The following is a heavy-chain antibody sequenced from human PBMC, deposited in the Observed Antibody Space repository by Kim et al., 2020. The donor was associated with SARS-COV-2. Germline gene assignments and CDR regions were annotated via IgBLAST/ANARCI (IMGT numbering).Heavy chain of an antibody. Sequence: GGSLRLSCAASGFTFSSYSMSWVRQSPGKGLEWVSAISTSGADTPYADSVKGRFTISRDNSKSTLYLQMNSLRAEDTAIYYCAKHIVGSTRPFDSWGQGTLVTVSS. D-gene: IGHD1-26*01. V-gene: IGHV3-23*01. CDR3: AKHIVGSTRPFDS. CDR1: GFTFSSYS. J-gene: IGHJ4*02. CDR2: ISTSGADT.